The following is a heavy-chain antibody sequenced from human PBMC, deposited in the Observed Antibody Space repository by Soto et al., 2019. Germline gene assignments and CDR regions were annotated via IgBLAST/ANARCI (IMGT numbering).Heavy chain of an antibody. J-gene: IGHJ3*01. CDR2: IIPSLGIP. D-gene: IGHD2-2*01. CDR1: GGTFNSYD. V-gene: IGHV1-69*02. CDR3: ASRTRAFDV. Sequence: QVQLVQSGAEVKKPGSSVKVSCKASGGTFNSYDIHWVRQAPGQGLEWMGRIIPSLGIPNYAQALQGRLTITANVATRTAYMELTNLKSGDTASYSCASRTRAFDVWGQGTVVTVSS.